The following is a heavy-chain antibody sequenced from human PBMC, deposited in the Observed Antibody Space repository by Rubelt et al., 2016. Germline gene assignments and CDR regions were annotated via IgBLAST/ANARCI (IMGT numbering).Heavy chain of an antibody. CDR2: INSDGSII. J-gene: IGHJ5*02. CDR3: VRAPGTTVRFGFNP. D-gene: IGHD1-7*01. V-gene: IGHV3-74*01. CDR1: GFAFSIYW. Sequence: GGGLVQPGGSLRLSCAASGFAFSIYWMHWVRQAPGKGLVWVSRINSDGSIINYADSVKGRFTISRDNAKNTLYLQMSSLRAEDTAVYYCVRAPGTTVRFGFNPWGQGTLVTVSS.